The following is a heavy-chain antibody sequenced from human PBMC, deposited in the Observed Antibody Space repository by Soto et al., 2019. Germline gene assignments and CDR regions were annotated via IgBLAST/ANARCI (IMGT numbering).Heavy chain of an antibody. CDR3: AREIIPLTTDWYFDL. Sequence: QVQLQESGPGLVKPSETLSLTCTVSGGSISGGGYYWSWIRQPPGKGLEWIGYTYDSGSTYYNPSLKSRISISIDTSKNQFSLRPTSVTAADTAVYYCAREIIPLTTDWYFDLWGRGTLVTVSS. D-gene: IGHD4-17*01. CDR2: TYDSGST. V-gene: IGHV4-30-4*01. CDR1: GGSISGGGYY. J-gene: IGHJ2*01.